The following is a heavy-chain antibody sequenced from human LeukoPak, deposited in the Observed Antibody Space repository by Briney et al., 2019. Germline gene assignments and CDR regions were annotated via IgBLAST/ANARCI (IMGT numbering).Heavy chain of an antibody. Sequence: GGSLRLSCEASGFTFDDYVVSWVRQAPGEGLEWVSGINWNGGSTGYADSVKGRFTISRDNAKNSLYLQMNSLRAEDTALYYCARTTVTTFDYWGQGTLVTVSS. CDR3: ARTTVTTFDY. D-gene: IGHD4-11*01. CDR1: GFTFDDYV. V-gene: IGHV3-20*04. CDR2: INWNGGST. J-gene: IGHJ4*02.